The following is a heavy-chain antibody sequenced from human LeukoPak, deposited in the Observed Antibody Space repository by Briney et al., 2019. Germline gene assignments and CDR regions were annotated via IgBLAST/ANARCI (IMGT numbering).Heavy chain of an antibody. Sequence: GGSLRLSCAASGFTVSSNYMSWVRQAPGKGLEWVSVLYTGGGTYYADSVKGRFTTSRDNSKNTLYLQMNSLRAEDTAVYYCVRSGTRYLVYFDYWGQGTLVTVSS. J-gene: IGHJ4*02. CDR3: VRSGTRYLVYFDY. CDR2: LYTGGGT. CDR1: GFTVSSNY. V-gene: IGHV3-53*01. D-gene: IGHD1-26*01.